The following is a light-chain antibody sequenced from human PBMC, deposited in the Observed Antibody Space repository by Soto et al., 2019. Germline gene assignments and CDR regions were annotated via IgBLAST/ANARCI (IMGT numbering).Light chain of an antibody. V-gene: IGKV3-15*01. J-gene: IGKJ2*01. CDR2: GVS. Sequence: EILMTQSPGTLAVSPGERATLSCRASQSINKNLAWYQQKPGRAPRLLIYGVSTRASGIPARFSGSGSETEFTLTISSLQSEDFAVYYCQQYDNWPPYTFGQGTKV. CDR1: QSINKN. CDR3: QQYDNWPPYT.